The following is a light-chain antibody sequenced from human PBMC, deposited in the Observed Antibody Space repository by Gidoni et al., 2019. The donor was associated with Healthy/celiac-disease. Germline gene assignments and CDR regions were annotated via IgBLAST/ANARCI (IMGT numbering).Light chain of an antibody. CDR1: SLRSYY. J-gene: IGLJ2*01. V-gene: IGLV3-19*01. CDR2: GKN. CDR3: NSRDSSGNHLV. Sequence: SSELTQDHAVSVALGQTVRITCQVDSLRSYYASWYQQKPGQAPVLVIYGKNNRPSGIPYRFSCSSSGNTASLTITGAQAEDEADYYCNSRDSSGNHLVFGGGTKLTVL.